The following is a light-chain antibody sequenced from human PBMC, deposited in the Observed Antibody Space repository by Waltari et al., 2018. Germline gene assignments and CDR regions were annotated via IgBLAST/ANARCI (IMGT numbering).Light chain of an antibody. Sequence: QSALTQPRSVSGSPGQSVTISCTGTSSDVGGYDSVSWYQQHPGKAPKLMIYDVKKRPSGVPDRLSGSKSGNTAFLTISGLQGEDEADYYCCSFAGSPPYVFGTGTKVTVL. CDR1: SSDVGGYDS. CDR3: CSFAGSPPYV. CDR2: DVK. V-gene: IGLV2-11*01. J-gene: IGLJ1*01.